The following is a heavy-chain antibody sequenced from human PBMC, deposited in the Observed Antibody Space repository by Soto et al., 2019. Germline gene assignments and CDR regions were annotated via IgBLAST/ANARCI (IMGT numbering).Heavy chain of an antibody. CDR2: IIPIFGTA. J-gene: IGHJ4*02. Sequence: GASVKVSCKAPGPPFSSYAISWVRQAPGQGLEWMGGIIPIFGTANYAQKFEGRVTITADESTSTAYMELSSLRSEDTAVYYCARASNWNYEDYWGQGTLVTVSS. CDR3: ARASNWNYEDY. CDR1: GPPFSSYA. D-gene: IGHD1-7*01. V-gene: IGHV1-69*13.